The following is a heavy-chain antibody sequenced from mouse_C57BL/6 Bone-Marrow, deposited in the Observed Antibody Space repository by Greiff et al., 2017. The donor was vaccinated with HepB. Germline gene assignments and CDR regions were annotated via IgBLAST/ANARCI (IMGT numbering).Heavy chain of an antibody. D-gene: IGHD1-1*01. Sequence: VQLQQSGAELVRPGASVKLSCTASGFNIKDDYMHWVKQRPEQGLEWIGWIDPENGDTEYASKFQGKATITADTSSNTAYLQLSSLTSEDTAVYYCTTTITTGVATGWYFDVWGTGTTVTVSS. CDR1: GFNIKDDY. V-gene: IGHV14-4*01. J-gene: IGHJ1*03. CDR2: IDPENGDT. CDR3: TTTITTGVATGWYFDV.